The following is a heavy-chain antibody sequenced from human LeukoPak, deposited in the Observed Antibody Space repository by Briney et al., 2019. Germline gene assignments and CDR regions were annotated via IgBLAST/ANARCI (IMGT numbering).Heavy chain of an antibody. J-gene: IGHJ6*02. CDR2: INHSGST. CDR1: GGSFSGYY. CDR3: AREVRKLLTYYYGMDV. V-gene: IGHV4-34*01. D-gene: IGHD2-15*01. Sequence: SETLSLTCAVYGGSFSGYYWSWIRQPPGKGLEWIGEINHSGSTNYNPSLKSRVTISVDTPKNQFSLKLSSVTAADTAVYYCAREVRKLLTYYYGMDVWGQGTTVTVSS.